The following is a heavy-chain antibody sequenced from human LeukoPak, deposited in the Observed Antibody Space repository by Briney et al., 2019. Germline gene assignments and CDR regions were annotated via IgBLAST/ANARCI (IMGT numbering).Heavy chain of an antibody. D-gene: IGHD3-22*01. CDR2: IKQDGSEK. V-gene: IGHV3-7*01. J-gene: IGHJ4*02. Sequence: GGSLRLSCAASGFTFSSYWMSWVRQAPGKGLEWVANIKQDGSEKYYVDSVKGRFTISRDNAKNSLFLEMNSLRAEDTAVYYCAREQGTHYYDSSGNYARSGAFDIWGQGTLVTVSS. CDR3: AREQGTHYYDSSGNYARSGAFDI. CDR1: GFTFSSYW.